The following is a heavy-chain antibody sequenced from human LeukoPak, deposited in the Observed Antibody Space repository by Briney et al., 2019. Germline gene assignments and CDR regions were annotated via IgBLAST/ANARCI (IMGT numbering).Heavy chain of an antibody. CDR2: IYYTGST. D-gene: IGHD6-13*01. J-gene: IGHJ4*02. CDR1: GGSINSDY. V-gene: IGHV4-59*01. Sequence: SGTLSLTCTVSGGSINSDYWSRMRQPPGKGLEWIGYIYYTGSTSYSPSLKSRVTISVDTSKSQFSLKLTSVAAADTAVYYCARGAGYSSTWPFDFWGQGTLVTVSS. CDR3: ARGAGYSSTWPFDF.